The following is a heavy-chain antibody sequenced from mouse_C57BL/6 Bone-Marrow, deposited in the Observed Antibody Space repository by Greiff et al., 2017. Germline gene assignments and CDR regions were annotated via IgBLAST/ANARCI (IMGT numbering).Heavy chain of an antibody. CDR3: ARAYYSNYWYFDV. CDR2: IYPGSGST. V-gene: IGHV1-55*01. J-gene: IGHJ1*03. CDR1: GYTFTSYW. D-gene: IGHD2-5*01. Sequence: QVQLQQSGAELVKPGASVKMSCKASGYTFTSYWITWVKQRPGQGLEWIGDIYPGSGSTNYNEKFKSKATLTVDTASSTAYMQLSSLTSEDSAVYYCARAYYSNYWYFDVWGTGTTVTVSS.